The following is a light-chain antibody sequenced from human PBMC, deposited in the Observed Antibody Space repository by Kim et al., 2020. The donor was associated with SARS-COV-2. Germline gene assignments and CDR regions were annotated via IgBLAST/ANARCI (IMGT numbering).Light chain of an antibody. CDR2: KAS. Sequence: GDRVTITCRASQGISTSLAWYQQKPGKAPKLLIYKASNVESGVPSRFSGSGSGTEFTLTVSSLQPDDFATYYCQQHEAYPWTFGQGTKVDIK. CDR1: QGISTS. J-gene: IGKJ1*01. V-gene: IGKV1-5*03. CDR3: QQHEAYPWT.